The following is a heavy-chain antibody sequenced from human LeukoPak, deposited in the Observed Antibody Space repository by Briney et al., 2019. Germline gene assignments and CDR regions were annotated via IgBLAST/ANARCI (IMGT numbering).Heavy chain of an antibody. CDR1: GGSISSYY. Sequence: SETLSLTCPVSGGSISSYYWSWIRQPAGKGLEWIGRIYTSGSTNYNPSLKSRVTMSVDTSKNQFSLKLSSVTAADTAVYYCARETVRFLEWLPDYWGQGTLVTVSS. CDR2: IYTSGST. D-gene: IGHD3-3*01. CDR3: ARETVRFLEWLPDY. V-gene: IGHV4-4*07. J-gene: IGHJ4*02.